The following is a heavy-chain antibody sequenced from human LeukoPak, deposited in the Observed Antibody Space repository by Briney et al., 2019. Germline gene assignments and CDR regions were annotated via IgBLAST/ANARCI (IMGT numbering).Heavy chain of an antibody. CDR3: ASTARSRSFDY. V-gene: IGHV4-39*07. CDR2: LYYSGST. Sequence: SEPLSLICTVSGGSISSSSYYWGWIRQPPGRGLEWIGSLYYSGSTYYNPSLKSRVTLSVDTSKNEFSMKLSSVTAADTAVYYCASTARSRSFDYWGQGTLVTVSS. J-gene: IGHJ4*02. D-gene: IGHD1-26*01. CDR1: GGSISSSSYY.